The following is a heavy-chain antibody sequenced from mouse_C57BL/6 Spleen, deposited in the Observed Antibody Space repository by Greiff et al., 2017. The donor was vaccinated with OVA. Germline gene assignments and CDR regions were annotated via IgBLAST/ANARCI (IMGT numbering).Heavy chain of an antibody. CDR2: ISDGGSYT. J-gene: IGHJ1*03. CDR3: ARDRDTTVVAHWYFDV. CDR1: GFTFSSYA. V-gene: IGHV5-4*01. D-gene: IGHD1-1*01. Sequence: DVKLVESGGGLVKPGGSLKLSCAASGFTFSSYAMSWVRQTPEKRLEWVATISDGGSYTYYPDNVKGRFTISRDNAKNNLYLQMSHLKSEDTAMYYCARDRDTTVVAHWYFDVWGTGTTVTVAS.